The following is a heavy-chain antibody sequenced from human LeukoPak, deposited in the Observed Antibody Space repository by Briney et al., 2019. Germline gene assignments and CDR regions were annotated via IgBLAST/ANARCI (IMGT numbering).Heavy chain of an antibody. CDR3: ARGEVYYDSSGLDY. V-gene: IGHV1-8*01. J-gene: IGHJ4*02. CDR2: INPNSGGT. D-gene: IGHD3-22*01. Sequence: VTVKLSCKAYGYTFTSYDRNWVRQLIGQGLEWMGEINPNSGGTIYAKKFQSRLTMIRNTSISTVYMELRSLRSEDTAVYYCARGEVYYDSSGLDYWGQGTLVTVSS. CDR1: GYTFTSYD.